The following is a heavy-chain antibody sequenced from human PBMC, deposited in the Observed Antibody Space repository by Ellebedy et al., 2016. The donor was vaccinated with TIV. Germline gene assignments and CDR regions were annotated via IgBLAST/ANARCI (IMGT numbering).Heavy chain of an antibody. Sequence: GESLKISCAASGFTFSAYGIHWVRQAPGKGLEWVAVVWSDGSNKYYADSVKGRFTISRDNSKSTLYLQMDSLRAEDTAVYYCARANTAMVRRNHMDVWGQGTTVTVSS. CDR1: GFTFSAYG. CDR2: VWSDGSNK. D-gene: IGHD5-18*01. J-gene: IGHJ6*02. CDR3: ARANTAMVRRNHMDV. V-gene: IGHV3-33*01.